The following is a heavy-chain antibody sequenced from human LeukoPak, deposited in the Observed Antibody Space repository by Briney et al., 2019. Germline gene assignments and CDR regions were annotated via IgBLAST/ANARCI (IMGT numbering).Heavy chain of an antibody. CDR1: GYTFTSYD. CDR2: MNPNSGNT. CDR3: AKGEKTIAYRLELPGGYY. Sequence: VASVKVSCKASGYTFTSYDINWVRQATGQGLEWMGWMNPNSGNTGYAQKFQGRVTMTRNTSISTAYMELSSLRSEDTAVYYCAKGEKTIAYRLELPGGYYWGQGTLVTVSS. J-gene: IGHJ4*02. D-gene: IGHD1-7*01. V-gene: IGHV1-8*01.